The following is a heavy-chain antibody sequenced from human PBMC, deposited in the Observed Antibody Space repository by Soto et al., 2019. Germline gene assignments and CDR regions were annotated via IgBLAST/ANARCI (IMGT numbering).Heavy chain of an antibody. CDR2: IYYSGST. CDR3: ARLPIAARESFDY. V-gene: IGHV4-39*01. D-gene: IGHD6-6*01. J-gene: IGHJ4*02. Sequence: QLQLQESGPGLVKPSETLSLTCTVSGGSISSSSYYWGWIRQPPGKGLEWIGSIYYSGSTYYNPSLKSRVTISVDTSKNQFSLKLISVTAADPSAHYCARLPIAARESFDYWGQGTLVTVSS. CDR1: GGSISSSSYY.